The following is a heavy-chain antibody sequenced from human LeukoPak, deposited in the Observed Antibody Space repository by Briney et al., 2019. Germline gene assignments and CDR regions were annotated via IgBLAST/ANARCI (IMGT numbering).Heavy chain of an antibody. CDR3: AKGSDGAGSYRPFDY. CDR1: GFTLSSAT. V-gene: IGHV3-23*01. Sequence: GGSLRLACGASGFTLSSATMSWLRQAPGKGLEWVSAINSGGGTTSVESVKGRFTISRDDSKNMLYLQMNSLRAEDTAVYYCAKGSDGAGSYRPFDYWGQGTLVTVSS. CDR2: INSGGGTT. D-gene: IGHD3-10*01. J-gene: IGHJ4*02.